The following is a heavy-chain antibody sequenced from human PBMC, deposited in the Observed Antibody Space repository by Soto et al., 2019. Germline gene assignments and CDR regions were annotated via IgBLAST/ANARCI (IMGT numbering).Heavy chain of an antibody. CDR3: AKGSSRGPRACGAFAI. D-gene: IGHD6-25*01. J-gene: IGHJ3*02. CDR1: GFTFSSYS. V-gene: IGHV3-23*01. Sequence: GGSLRLSCAASGFTFSSYSMSWVRQAPGKGLEWVSAISGSGGSTYYADSVKGRFTISRDNSKNTLYLQMNSLRAEDTAVYYCAKGSSRGPRACGAFAIWGQGTMVPVSS. CDR2: ISGSGGST.